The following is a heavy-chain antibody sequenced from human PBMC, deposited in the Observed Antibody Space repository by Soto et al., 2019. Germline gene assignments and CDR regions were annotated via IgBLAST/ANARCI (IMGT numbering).Heavy chain of an antibody. V-gene: IGHV6-1*01. Sequence: SQTLSLTCAISGDSVSSNSAAWNWIRQSPSRGLEWLGRTYYRSKWYNDYAVSVKSRITINPDTSKNQFSLQLNSVTPEDTAVYYCARDSNYYGGNSHYYYGMDVWGQGTTVTVS. J-gene: IGHJ6*02. D-gene: IGHD4-17*01. CDR1: GDSVSSNSAA. CDR3: ARDSNYYGGNSHYYYGMDV. CDR2: TYYRSKWYN.